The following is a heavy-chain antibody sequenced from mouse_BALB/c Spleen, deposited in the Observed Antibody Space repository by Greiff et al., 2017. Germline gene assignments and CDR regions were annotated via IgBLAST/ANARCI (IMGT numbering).Heavy chain of an antibody. Sequence: EVMLVESGGGLVQPGGSLKLSCAASGFTFSSYTMSWVRQTPEKRLEWVAYISNGGGSTYYPDTVKGRFTISRDNAKNTLYLQMSSLKSEDTAMYYCARQGWLLPFDYWGQGTTLTVSS. D-gene: IGHD2-3*01. CDR1: GFTFSSYT. J-gene: IGHJ2*01. V-gene: IGHV5-12-2*01. CDR2: ISNGGGST. CDR3: ARQGWLLPFDY.